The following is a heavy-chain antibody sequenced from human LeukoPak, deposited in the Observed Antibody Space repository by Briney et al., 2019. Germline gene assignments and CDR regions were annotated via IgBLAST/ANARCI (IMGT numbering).Heavy chain of an antibody. Sequence: PSQTLSLTCTVSGGSISSGAYYWGWIRQPPGKGLEWIGYIYYSGSTYYNPSLKSRVTISVHTSKNQFSLKLSSVTAADTAVYYCAVSLGSSSVPYFDYWGQGTLVTVSS. J-gene: IGHJ4*02. CDR3: AVSLGSSSVPYFDY. V-gene: IGHV4-30-4*01. D-gene: IGHD6-6*01. CDR2: IYYSGST. CDR1: GGSISSGAYY.